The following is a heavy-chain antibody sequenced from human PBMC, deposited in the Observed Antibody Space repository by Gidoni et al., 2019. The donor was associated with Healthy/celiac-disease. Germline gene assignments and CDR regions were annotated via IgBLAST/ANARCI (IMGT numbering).Heavy chain of an antibody. CDR3: ARSTYYYDSSGYYYGGPDY. Sequence: QVQLQESGPGLVKPSQTLSLTCTVSGGSISSGDYYWSWIRQPPGKGLEWIGYSYYSGSTYYNPSLKSRVTISVDTSKNQFSLKLSSVTAADTAVYYCARSTYYYDSSGYYYGGPDYWGQGTLVTVSS. V-gene: IGHV4-30-4*01. D-gene: IGHD3-22*01. CDR2: SYYSGST. CDR1: GGSISSGDYY. J-gene: IGHJ4*02.